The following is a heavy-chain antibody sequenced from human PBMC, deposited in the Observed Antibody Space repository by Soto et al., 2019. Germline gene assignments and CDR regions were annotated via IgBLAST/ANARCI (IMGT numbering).Heavy chain of an antibody. Sequence: QVQLQESGPGLVKPSETLSLTCTVSGGSIINHYWSWIRQPPGKGLEWIGYISYSGSTNYNPSLKSRDTISVDTSKNQFSLNLTSLTAADTAIYYCARANWYSEYWGQGTLVTVSS. V-gene: IGHV4-59*11. D-gene: IGHD7-27*01. CDR1: GGSIINHY. CDR2: ISYSGST. J-gene: IGHJ4*02. CDR3: ARANWYSEY.